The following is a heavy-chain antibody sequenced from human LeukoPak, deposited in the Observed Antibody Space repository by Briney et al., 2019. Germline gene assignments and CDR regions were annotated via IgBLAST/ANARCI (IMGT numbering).Heavy chain of an antibody. CDR2: INPNSSGT. CDR1: GYTFTSYG. Sequence: ALVKVSCKASGYTFTSYGISWVRQAPGQGLEWMGWINPNSSGTNYAQKFQGWVTMTRDTSISTAYMELSRLRSDDTAVYYCARGAAAGNPFDYWGQGTLVTVSS. CDR3: ARGAAAGNPFDY. V-gene: IGHV1-2*04. J-gene: IGHJ4*02. D-gene: IGHD6-13*01.